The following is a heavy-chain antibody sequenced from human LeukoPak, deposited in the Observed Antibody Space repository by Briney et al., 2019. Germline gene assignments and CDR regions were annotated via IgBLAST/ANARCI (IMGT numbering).Heavy chain of an antibody. CDR2: IIPIFCTA. CDR1: GGTFSSYA. J-gene: IGHJ4*02. V-gene: IGHV1-69*06. Sequence: SVTVSCKASGGTFSSYAIRWVRQAPGQGLEWMGGIIPIFCTANYAQKLQGRVTITADKSTSTAYMELSSLRSEDTAVYYCARAPAAGTDHFDYWGQGTLVTVSS. D-gene: IGHD6-13*01. CDR3: ARAPAAGTDHFDY.